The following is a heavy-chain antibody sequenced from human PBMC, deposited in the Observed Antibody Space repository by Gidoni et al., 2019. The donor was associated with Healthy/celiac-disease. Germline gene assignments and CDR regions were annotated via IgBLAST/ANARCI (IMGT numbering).Heavy chain of an antibody. V-gene: IGHV4-61*01. J-gene: IGHJ4*02. CDR2: IYYSGST. Sequence: QVQLQESGPGLVKPSETLSLTCTVSGGSVSSGSYYWSWIRQPPGKGLEWIGHIYYSGSTNYNPSLKSRVTISVDTSKNQFSLKLSSVTAADTAVYYCARVYYDFWSGYSKFDYWGQGTLVTVSS. CDR3: ARVYYDFWSGYSKFDY. CDR1: GGSVSSGSYY. D-gene: IGHD3-3*01.